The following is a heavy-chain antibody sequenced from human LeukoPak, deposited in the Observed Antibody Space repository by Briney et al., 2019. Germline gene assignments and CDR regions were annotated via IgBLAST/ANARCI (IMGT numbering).Heavy chain of an antibody. CDR1: GFTFGDYA. V-gene: IGHV3-49*04. Sequence: GGSLRLSCTASGFTFGDYAMSWVRQAPGKGLEWVGFIRSKAYGGTTDYAASVKGRFTISRDDSKSIAYLQMNSLKTEDTAVYYCTSGTTYYDILTGYSQYYYGMDVWGKGTTVTVSS. CDR3: TSGTTYYDILTGYSQYYYGMDV. CDR2: IRSKAYGGTT. J-gene: IGHJ6*04. D-gene: IGHD3-9*01.